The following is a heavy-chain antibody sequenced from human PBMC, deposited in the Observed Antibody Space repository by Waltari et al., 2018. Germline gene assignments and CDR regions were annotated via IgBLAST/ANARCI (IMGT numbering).Heavy chain of an antibody. CDR3: ARSDVVVAPARNNYYFPMEV. V-gene: IGHV4-61*09. CDR1: GDSISGSYY. Sequence: QLQLQQSGPGLVKPSQTLSLACSLSGDSISGSYYWNWVRQTAGEGLEWLGYIYSSGSTKYNPSLQSPAIISIVNKTQFSLQLAAVTAADTAVYYCARSDVVVAPARNNYYFPMEVWGQGTTVTVSS. D-gene: IGHD2-15*01. CDR2: IYSSGST. J-gene: IGHJ6*03.